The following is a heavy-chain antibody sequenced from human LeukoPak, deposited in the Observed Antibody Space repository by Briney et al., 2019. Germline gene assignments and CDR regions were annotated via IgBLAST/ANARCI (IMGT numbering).Heavy chain of an antibody. Sequence: PGRSLRLSCAASGFTFATYAMSWVRQAPGKGLQWVSAISGSGDGTYYVDSVRGRFTISRDNSKNTLFLQMNNLSPEDTALYYCAKYAFAGAPVYDSWGQGTLVTVSS. J-gene: IGHJ5*01. CDR3: AKYAFAGAPVYDS. D-gene: IGHD3-16*01. CDR2: ISGSGDGT. V-gene: IGHV3-23*01. CDR1: GFTFATYA.